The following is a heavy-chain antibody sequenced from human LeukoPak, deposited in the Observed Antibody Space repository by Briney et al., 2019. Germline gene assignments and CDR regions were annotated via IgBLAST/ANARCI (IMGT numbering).Heavy chain of an antibody. D-gene: IGHD5-18*01. V-gene: IGHV1-69*01. J-gene: IGHJ4*02. CDR1: GGTLSSYA. CDR3: ARQRGYSYGNFDY. CDR2: IIPIFGTA. Sequence: SVKVSCKASGGTLSSYAISWVRQAPGQGLEWMGGIIPIFGTANYAQKFQGRVTITADESTSTAYMELSSLRSEDTAVYYCARQRGYSYGNFDYWGQGTLVTVSS.